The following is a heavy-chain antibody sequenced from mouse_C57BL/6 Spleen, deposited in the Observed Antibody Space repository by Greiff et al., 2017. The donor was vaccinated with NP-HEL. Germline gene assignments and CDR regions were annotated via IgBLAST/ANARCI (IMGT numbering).Heavy chain of an antibody. V-gene: IGHV1-61*01. CDR1: GYTFTSYW. Sequence: VQLQQPGAELVRPGSSVKLSCKASGYTFTSYWMDWVKQRPGQGLEWIGNIYPSDSETHYNQKFKDKATLTVDKSSSTAYMQLSSLTSEDSAVYCCARAGGKVSRYWYFDVWGTGTTVTVSS. CDR3: ARAGGKVSRYWYFDV. J-gene: IGHJ1*03. CDR2: IYPSDSET. D-gene: IGHD1-3*01.